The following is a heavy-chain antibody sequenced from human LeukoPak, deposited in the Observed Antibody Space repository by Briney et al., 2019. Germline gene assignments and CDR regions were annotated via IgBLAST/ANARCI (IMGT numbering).Heavy chain of an antibody. CDR2: ISSSGSTI. CDR1: GFTFSDYY. D-gene: IGHD3-10*01. CDR3: ARDSAVLLWFGESPWGMDV. V-gene: IGHV3-11*01. Sequence: PGGSLRLSCAASGFTFSDYYMSWIRQAPGKGLEWVSYISSSGSTIYYADSVKGRFTISRDNAKNSLYLQMNSLRAEDTAVYYCARDSAVLLWFGESPWGMDVWGQGTLVTVSS. J-gene: IGHJ4*02.